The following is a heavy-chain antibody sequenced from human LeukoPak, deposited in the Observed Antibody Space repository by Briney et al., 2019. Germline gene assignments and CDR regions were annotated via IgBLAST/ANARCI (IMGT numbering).Heavy chain of an antibody. D-gene: IGHD1-26*01. CDR1: GGSISTYY. V-gene: IGHV4-4*07. CDR2: IHTSGST. J-gene: IGHJ5*02. CDR3: AGGTWENWFDP. Sequence: SETLSLTCTVSGGSISTYYWSWVRQPAGKGLEWIGRIHTSGSTNYNPSLKGRVTMSLDTSKNQLSLKMNSVTAADTAVYYCAGGTWENWFDPWGQGTLVTVSS.